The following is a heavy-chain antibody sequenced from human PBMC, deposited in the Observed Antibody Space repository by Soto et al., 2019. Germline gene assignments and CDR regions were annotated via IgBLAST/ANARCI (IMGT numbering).Heavy chain of an antibody. Sequence: GGSLRLSCAASGFTFSSYAMSWVRQAPGKGLEWVSAISGSGGSTYYADSVKGRFTISRDNSKNTLYLQMNSLRAEDTAVYYCAGRFLEWLGAFDIWGQGTMVTVSS. CDR3: AGRFLEWLGAFDI. CDR2: ISGSGGST. V-gene: IGHV3-23*01. J-gene: IGHJ3*02. D-gene: IGHD3-3*01. CDR1: GFTFSSYA.